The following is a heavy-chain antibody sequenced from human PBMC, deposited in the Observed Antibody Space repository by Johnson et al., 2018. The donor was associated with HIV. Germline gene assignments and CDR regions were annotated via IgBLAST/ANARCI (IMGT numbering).Heavy chain of an antibody. CDR3: VKDRGRPGFPAALDI. Sequence: VQLVESGGGVVQPGRSLRLSCAASGFTFSSYGMHWVRQAPGKGLEWVAAIWYDGSNKYYADSVKGRLTISRDNSKNTLYLQMNSLRDEDTAGYYGVKDRGRPGFPAALDIWGQGTMVTVSS. CDR1: GFTFSSYG. V-gene: IGHV3-33*06. J-gene: IGHJ3*02. CDR2: IWYDGSNK. D-gene: IGHD3-16*01.